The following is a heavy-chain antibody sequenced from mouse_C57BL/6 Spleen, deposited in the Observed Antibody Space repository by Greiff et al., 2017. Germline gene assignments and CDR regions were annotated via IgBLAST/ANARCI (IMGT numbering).Heavy chain of an antibody. V-gene: IGHV5-16*01. J-gene: IGHJ2*01. CDR3: ARSDGYFFDY. CDR2: INYDGSST. Sequence: EVNLVESEGGLVQPGSSMKLSCTASGFTFSDYYMAWVRQVPEKGLEWVANINYDGSSTYYLDSLKSRFIISRDNAKNILYLQMSSLKSEDTATYYCARSDGYFFDYWGQGTTLTVSS. CDR1: GFTFSDYY. D-gene: IGHD2-3*01.